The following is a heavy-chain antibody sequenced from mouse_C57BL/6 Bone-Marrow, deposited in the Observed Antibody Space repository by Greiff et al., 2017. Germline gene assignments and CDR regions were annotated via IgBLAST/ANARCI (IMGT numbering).Heavy chain of an antibody. D-gene: IGHD2-1*01. CDR3: ARRDYGNSFYYFDY. CDR2: IYPGSGNT. V-gene: IGHV1-76*01. Sequence: QVQLQQSGAELVRPGASVKLSCKASGYTFTDYYINWVKQRPGQGLEWIARIYPGSGNTYYNEKFKGKATLTAEKSSSTAYMQVSSLTSEDSAVYFCARRDYGNSFYYFDYWGQGTTLTVSS. J-gene: IGHJ2*01. CDR1: GYTFTDYY.